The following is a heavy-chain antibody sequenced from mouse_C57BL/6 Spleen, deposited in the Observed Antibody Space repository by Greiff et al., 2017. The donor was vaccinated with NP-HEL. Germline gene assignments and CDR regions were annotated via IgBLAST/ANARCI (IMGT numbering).Heavy chain of an antibody. CDR2: IDPSDSYT. V-gene: IGHV1-69*01. J-gene: IGHJ3*01. CDR3: AREVTSAWFAY. D-gene: IGHD2-5*01. CDR1: GYTFTSYW. Sequence: QVQLQQPGAELVMPGASVKLSCKASGYTFTSYWMHWVKQRPGQGLEWIGEIDPSDSYTNYNQKFKGKSTLTVDKSSSTAYMQLSSLTSEDSAVYYCAREVTSAWFAYWGQGTLVTVSA.